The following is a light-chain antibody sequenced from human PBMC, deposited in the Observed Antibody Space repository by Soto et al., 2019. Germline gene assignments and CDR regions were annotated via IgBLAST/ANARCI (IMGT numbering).Light chain of an antibody. Sequence: QLVLTQSPSASASLGASVKLTCTLSSGHSSYSIAWHQQQPEKGPRYLMKLNSDGSHTKGDGVPDRFTGSSSGAERYLTISSLQSEDEADYYCQTWATVGVFGGGTKLTVL. CDR2: LNSDGSH. CDR3: QTWATVGV. CDR1: SGHSSYS. J-gene: IGLJ2*01. V-gene: IGLV4-69*01.